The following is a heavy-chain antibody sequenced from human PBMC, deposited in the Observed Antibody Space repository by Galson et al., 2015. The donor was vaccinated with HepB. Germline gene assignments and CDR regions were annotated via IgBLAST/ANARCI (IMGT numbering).Heavy chain of an antibody. CDR2: ISYDGSNK. CDR1: GFTFSSYA. CDR3: ARDTPVGTVDIVATPSQYWYFDL. V-gene: IGHV3-30*04. D-gene: IGHD5-12*01. J-gene: IGHJ2*01. Sequence: SLRLSCAASGFTFSSYAMHWVRQAPGKGLEWVAVISYDGSNKYYADSVKGRFTISRDNSKNTLYLQMNSLRAEDTAVYYCARDTPVGTVDIVATPSQYWYFDLWGRGTLVTVSS.